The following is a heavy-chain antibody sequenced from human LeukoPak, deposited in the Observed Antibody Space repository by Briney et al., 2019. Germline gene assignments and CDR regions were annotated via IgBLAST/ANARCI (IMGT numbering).Heavy chain of an antibody. Sequence: GGSLRLSCAASGFIFDDYGMSWVRQAPGKGLEWVSGINWNGGSTGYADSVKGRFTISRDHARNSLYLQMNSLRAEDTAVYYCARGLGNFDYWGQGTLVTVSS. D-gene: IGHD1-26*01. V-gene: IGHV3-20*04. CDR2: INWNGGST. CDR1: GFIFDDYG. J-gene: IGHJ4*02. CDR3: ARGLGNFDY.